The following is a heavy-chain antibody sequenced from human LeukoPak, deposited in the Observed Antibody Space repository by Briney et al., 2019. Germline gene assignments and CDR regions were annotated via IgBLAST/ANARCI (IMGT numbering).Heavy chain of an antibody. J-gene: IGHJ1*01. V-gene: IGHV3-23*01. CDR2: TSGSGDIG. CDR3: ANYRSGGGGYYSGLEH. Sequence: GGSLRLSCAASGFTFRNYSMTWVRQAPGKGLEWVSRTSGSGDIGLYADSVKGRFAISRTNSENRLNLQMNRLRGDDTGVYYCANYRSGGGGYYSGLEHWGQGTQVTVSS. CDR1: GFTFRNYS. D-gene: IGHD2-15*01.